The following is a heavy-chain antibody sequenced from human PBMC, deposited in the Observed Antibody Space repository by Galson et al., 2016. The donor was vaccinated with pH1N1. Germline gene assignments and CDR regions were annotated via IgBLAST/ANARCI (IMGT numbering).Heavy chain of an antibody. CDR2: IHYSETT. D-gene: IGHD1-26*01. J-gene: IGHJ4*02. CDR3: ARLVRGSYPDPLYYFDF. Sequence: SETLSLTCTVSGASSIGNTFYGGWIRQTPGKGLEWIGNIHYSETTYYNPSLKSRVTISVDTSKNHFSLKLNYVTAADTAVYFCARLVRGSYPDPLYYFDFWGQGTLVTVSS. CDR1: GASSIGNTFY. V-gene: IGHV4-39*02.